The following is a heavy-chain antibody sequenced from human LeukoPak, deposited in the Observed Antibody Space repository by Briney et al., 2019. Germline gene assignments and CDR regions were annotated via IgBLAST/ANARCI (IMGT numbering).Heavy chain of an antibody. CDR1: GGSISSYY. CDR2: IYYSGST. D-gene: IGHD5-12*01. V-gene: IGHV4-59*01. Sequence: SETLSLTCTVSGGSISSYYWGWIRQPPGKGLEWIGYIYYSGSTNYNPSLKSRVTISVDTSKNQFSLKLSSVTAADTAVYYCARGDSGYDLDYFDYWGQGTLVTVSS. CDR3: ARGDSGYDLDYFDY. J-gene: IGHJ4*02.